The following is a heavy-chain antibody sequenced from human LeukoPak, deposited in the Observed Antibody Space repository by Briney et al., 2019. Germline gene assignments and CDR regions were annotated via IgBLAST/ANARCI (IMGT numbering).Heavy chain of an antibody. CDR2: ISGDGVST. V-gene: IGHV3-43*02. CDR1: GLPIADFA. Sequence: GGSLRLSCVASGLPIADFAMHWVRQAPGKGLEWVSLISGDGVSTFYADSVKGRFSISRDNSKNSLYLEMNSLRSEDAAMYYCAKESGKFDYWGQGTLVAVSS. J-gene: IGHJ4*02. CDR3: AKESGKFDY.